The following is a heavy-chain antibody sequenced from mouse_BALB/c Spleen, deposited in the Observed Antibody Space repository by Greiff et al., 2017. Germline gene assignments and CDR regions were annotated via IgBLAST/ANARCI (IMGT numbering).Heavy chain of an antibody. J-gene: IGHJ1*01. CDR1: GDSITSGY. V-gene: IGHV3-8*02. CDR2: ISYSGST. CDR3: ARRYGNSSYWYFDV. Sequence: VQLQQSGPSLVKPSQTLSLTCSVTGDSITSGYWNWIRKFPGNKLEYMGYISYSGSTYYNPSLKSRISITRDTSKNQYYLQLNSVTTEDTATYYCARRYGNSSYWYFDVWGAGTTVTVSS. D-gene: IGHD2-1*01.